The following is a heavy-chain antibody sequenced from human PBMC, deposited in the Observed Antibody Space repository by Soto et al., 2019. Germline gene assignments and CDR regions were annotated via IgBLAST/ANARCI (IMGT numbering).Heavy chain of an antibody. D-gene: IGHD5-18*01. J-gene: IGHJ4*02. V-gene: IGHV3-53*02. CDR1: GFTVSNNY. CDR2: IYSGGST. CDR3: ARDVALHLWPGAEY. Sequence: EVQLVETGGGLIQPGGSLRLSCAASGFTVSNNYMSWVRQAPGKGLEWVSVIYSGGSTYYADSVKGRFTISRVNSKNTLYLQMNSLRAEDTAVYYCARDVALHLWPGAEYWGQGTLATVSS.